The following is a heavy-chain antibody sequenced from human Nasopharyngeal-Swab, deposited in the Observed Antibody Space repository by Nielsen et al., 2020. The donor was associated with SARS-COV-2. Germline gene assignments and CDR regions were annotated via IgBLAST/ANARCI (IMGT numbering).Heavy chain of an antibody. V-gene: IGHV3-21*01. CDR2: ISSSSSYI. Sequence: GESLKISCAASGFTFSSYSMNWVRQAPGKGLEWVSSISSSSSYIYYADSVKGRFTISRDNAKNSLYLQMNSLRAEDTAVYYCARERTDCSGGSCYSYGMDVWGQGTTVTVSS. CDR3: ARERTDCSGGSCYSYGMDV. J-gene: IGHJ6*02. D-gene: IGHD2-15*01. CDR1: GFTFSSYS.